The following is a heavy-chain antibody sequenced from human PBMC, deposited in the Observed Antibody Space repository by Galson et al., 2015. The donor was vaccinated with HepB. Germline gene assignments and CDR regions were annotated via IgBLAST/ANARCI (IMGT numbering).Heavy chain of an antibody. CDR2: ISAYNGNT. Sequence: SCKASGYTFTSYGISWVRQAPGQGLEWMGWISAYNGNTNYAQKLQGRVTMTTDTSTSTAYMELRSLRSDDTAVYYCASVLMTTVTSSAFDIWGQGTMVTVSS. V-gene: IGHV1-18*01. D-gene: IGHD4-17*01. CDR3: ASVLMTTVTSSAFDI. J-gene: IGHJ3*02. CDR1: GYTFTSYG.